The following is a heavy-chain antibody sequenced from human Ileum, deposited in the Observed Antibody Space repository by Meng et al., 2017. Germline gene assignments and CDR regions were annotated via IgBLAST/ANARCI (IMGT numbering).Heavy chain of an antibody. CDR1: GFTFSSYA. CDR3: AIKYTYYYDRSGYQPFDY. CDR2: ISGSGGST. Sequence: GESLKISCAASGFTFSSYAMSWVRQAPGKGLEWVSAISGSGGSTYYADSVKGRFTISRDNSKNTLYLQMNSLRAEDTAVYYCAIKYTYYYDRSGYQPFDYWGQGTLVTVSS. J-gene: IGHJ4*02. D-gene: IGHD3-22*01. V-gene: IGHV3-23*01.